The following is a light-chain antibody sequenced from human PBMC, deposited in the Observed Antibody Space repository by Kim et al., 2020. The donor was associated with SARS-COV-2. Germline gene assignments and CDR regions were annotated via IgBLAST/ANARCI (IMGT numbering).Light chain of an antibody. CDR1: QSVITN. V-gene: IGKV3-15*01. CDR3: QQYHKWPLT. J-gene: IGKJ4*01. Sequence: VSPGERVTLSCRASQSVITNLAWYQQKPGQTPSLVIYDASTRATDIPGRFSGSGSGAEFTLTISSLQSEDFALYYCQQYHKWPLTFGGGTKVDIK. CDR2: DAS.